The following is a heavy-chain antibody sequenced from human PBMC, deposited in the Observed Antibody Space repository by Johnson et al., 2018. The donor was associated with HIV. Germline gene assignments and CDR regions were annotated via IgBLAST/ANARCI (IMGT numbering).Heavy chain of an antibody. CDR1: GFTFSSYG. D-gene: IGHD3-10*01. CDR3: AKDLNDGSGPVDI. V-gene: IGHV3-NL1*01. J-gene: IGHJ3*02. CDR2: INWNGGST. Sequence: QEKLVESGGGVVQPGRSLRLSCAASGFTFSSYGMHWVRQAPGKGLEWVSGINWNGGSTGYADSVKGRFTISRDNAKNSLYLQMNSLRAEDTAMYYCAKDLNDGSGPVDIWGQGTMVTVSS.